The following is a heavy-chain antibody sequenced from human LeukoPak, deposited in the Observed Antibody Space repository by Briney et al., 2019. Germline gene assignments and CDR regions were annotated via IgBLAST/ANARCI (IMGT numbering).Heavy chain of an antibody. V-gene: IGHV4-4*07. D-gene: IGHD3-10*01. CDR2: IYTSGST. Sequence: PSETLSLTCTVSGGSISSYYWSWIRQPAGKGLEWIGRIYTSGSTNYNPSLKSRVTMSVDTSKNQFSLKLSSVTAADTAVYYCARDPGRFGDPRYYFDYWGQGTLVTVSS. CDR1: GGSISSYY. J-gene: IGHJ4*02. CDR3: ARDPGRFGDPRYYFDY.